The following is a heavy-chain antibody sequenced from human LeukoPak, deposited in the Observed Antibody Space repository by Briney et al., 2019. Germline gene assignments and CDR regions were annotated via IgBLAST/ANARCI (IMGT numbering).Heavy chain of an antibody. D-gene: IGHD5-12*01. CDR1: GGSISTYY. CDR2: IYHSGST. V-gene: IGHV4-59*01. J-gene: IGHJ4*02. Sequence: PSETLSLTCTVSGGSISTYYWSWIRQPPGKGLEWIGYIYHSGSTKYNPSLKSRVTISVDTSKNQFSLKLSSVTAADTAVYYCARDGYSGNDGLWGQGTLVTVSS. CDR3: ARDGYSGNDGL.